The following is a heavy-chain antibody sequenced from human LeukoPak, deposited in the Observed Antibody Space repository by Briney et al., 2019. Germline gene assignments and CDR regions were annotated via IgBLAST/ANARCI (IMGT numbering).Heavy chain of an antibody. CDR2: IYPDDSDS. CDR1: GYSFTTYW. D-gene: IGHD6-25*01. CDR3: ARSGSGSGRYEDY. V-gene: IGHV5-51*01. J-gene: IGHJ4*02. Sequence: GESLQSSCKASGYSFTTYWIGWVRQMPGKGLEWMGNIYPDDSDSRYSPSFQGQVTISADRSINTAYLQWSSLKASDTAIYYCARSGSGSGRYEDYWGQGTLVTVSS.